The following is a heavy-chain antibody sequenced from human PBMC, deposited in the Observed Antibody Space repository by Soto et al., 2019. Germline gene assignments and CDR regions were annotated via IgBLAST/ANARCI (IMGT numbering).Heavy chain of an antibody. Sequence: QVQLVESGGGVVQPGRSLRLSCAASGFTFSSYAMHWVRQAPGKGLEWVAVISYDGSNKYYADCAKGRFTISRDNSKNTLYLQMNSLRAEDTAVYYCARVGYGDPAWGQGTLVTVSS. CDR3: ARVGYGDPA. CDR1: GFTFSSYA. CDR2: ISYDGSNK. D-gene: IGHD4-17*01. J-gene: IGHJ4*02. V-gene: IGHV3-30-3*01.